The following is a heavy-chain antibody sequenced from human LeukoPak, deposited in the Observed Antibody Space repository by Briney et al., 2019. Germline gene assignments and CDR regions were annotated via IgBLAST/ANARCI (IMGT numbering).Heavy chain of an antibody. V-gene: IGHV3-73*01. CDR1: GFTFSGSA. CDR2: IRSKANSYAT. Sequence: PGGSLRLSCAASGFTFSGSAMHCVRQASGKGLEWVGRIRSKANSYATAYAASVKGRFTISRDDSKNTAYLQMNSLKTEDTAVYYCTRPLRYDTSWNYYYYGMDVWGQGTTVTVSS. D-gene: IGHD2-2*01. J-gene: IGHJ6*02. CDR3: TRPLRYDTSWNYYYYGMDV.